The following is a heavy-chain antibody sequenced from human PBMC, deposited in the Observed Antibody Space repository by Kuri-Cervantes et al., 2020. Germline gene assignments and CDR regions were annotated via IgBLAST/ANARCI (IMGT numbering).Heavy chain of an antibody. J-gene: IGHJ5*02. CDR2: ISSSSSYI. CDR3: ARDRNDILTGWFDP. Sequence: GESLKISCVASGFAFRDYYMSWIRQAPGKGLEWVSSISSSSSYIYYADSVKGRFTISRDNAKNSLYLQMNSLRAEDTAVYYCARDRNDILTGWFDPWGQGTLVTVSS. V-gene: IGHV3-11*06. CDR1: GFAFRDYY. D-gene: IGHD3-9*01.